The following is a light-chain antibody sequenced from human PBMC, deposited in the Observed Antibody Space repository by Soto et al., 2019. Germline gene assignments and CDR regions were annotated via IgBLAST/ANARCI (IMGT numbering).Light chain of an antibody. J-gene: IGKJ2*01. V-gene: IGKV1-5*01. CDR3: QQYNSYSSYT. Sequence: DIQMTQSPSTLSASVGDRVTITCRASQSIRSWLAWYQQKPGKAPKLLISDASSLESGVPSRFGGSGSGTEFTLTISSLQPDDVATYYCQQYNSYSSYTFGQGTKLEIK. CDR2: DAS. CDR1: QSIRSW.